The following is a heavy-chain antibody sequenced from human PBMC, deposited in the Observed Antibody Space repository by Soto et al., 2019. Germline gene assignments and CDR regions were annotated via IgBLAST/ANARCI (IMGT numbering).Heavy chain of an antibody. J-gene: IGHJ1*01. CDR3: ARVRYCSSTSCSADFQH. CDR1: GGTFSSYA. D-gene: IGHD2-2*01. V-gene: IGHV1-69*13. Sequence: RASVKVSCKASGGTFSSYAISWVRQAPGQGLEWMGGIIPIFGTANYAQKFQGRVTITADESTSTAYMELSSLRSEDTAVYYCARVRYCSSTSCSADFQHWGQGTLVTVSS. CDR2: IIPIFGTA.